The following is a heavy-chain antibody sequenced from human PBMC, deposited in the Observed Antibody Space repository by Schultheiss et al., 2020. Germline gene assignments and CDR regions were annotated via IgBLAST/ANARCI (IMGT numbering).Heavy chain of an antibody. CDR3: ATSIAVAGTGWFDP. D-gene: IGHD6-19*01. CDR2: ISWNSGSI. Sequence: GGSLRLSCAASGFTFSSYSMNWVRQAPGKGLEWVSGISWNSGSIGYADSVKGRFTISRDNAKNSLYLQMNSLRAEDTALYYCATSIAVAGTGWFDPWGQGTLVTVYS. CDR1: GFTFSSYS. V-gene: IGHV3-9*01. J-gene: IGHJ5*02.